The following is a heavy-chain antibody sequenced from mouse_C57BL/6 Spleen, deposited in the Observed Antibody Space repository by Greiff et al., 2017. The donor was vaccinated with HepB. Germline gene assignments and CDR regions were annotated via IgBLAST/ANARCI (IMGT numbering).Heavy chain of an antibody. V-gene: IGHV5-17*01. CDR2: ISSGSSTI. CDR1: GFTFSDYG. Sequence: EVHLVESGGGLVKPGGSLKLSCAASGFTFSDYGMHWVRQAPEKGLEWVAYISSGSSTIYYADTVKGRFTISRDNAKNTLFLQMTSLRSADTAMYYCARDYGSSYLWYFDVWGTGTTVTVSS. CDR3: ARDYGSSYLWYFDV. D-gene: IGHD1-1*01. J-gene: IGHJ1*03.